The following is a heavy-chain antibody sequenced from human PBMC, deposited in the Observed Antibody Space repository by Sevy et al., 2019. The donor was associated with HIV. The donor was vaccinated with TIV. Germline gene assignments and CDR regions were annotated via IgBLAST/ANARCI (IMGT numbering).Heavy chain of an antibody. CDR1: GYTFTTYG. Sequence: ASVKVSCKPSGYTFTTYGISWVRQAPGQGLEWMGWISPYNGNTNYAQKVQGRVTMTTDTSTNTAYMELRNLRSDDTAGYYCARRGGGQYNWFDPWGQGTLVTVSS. D-gene: IGHD2-15*01. J-gene: IGHJ5*02. CDR3: ARRGGGQYNWFDP. V-gene: IGHV1-18*04. CDR2: ISPYNGNT.